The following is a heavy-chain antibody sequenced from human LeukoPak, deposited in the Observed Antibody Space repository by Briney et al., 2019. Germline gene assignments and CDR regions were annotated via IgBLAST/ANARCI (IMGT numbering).Heavy chain of an antibody. CDR3: ARVRGSSGSYEYYHYMDV. Sequence: SETLSLTCTVSGDSFSTYYWSWIRQPAGKGLEWIGHIYTSGTTNYNPSLKGRVTMSIDTSKNQFSLKLSSVTAADTAVYYCARVRGSSGSYEYYHYMDVWGKGTTVTISS. V-gene: IGHV4-4*07. D-gene: IGHD1-26*01. CDR2: IYTSGTT. J-gene: IGHJ6*03. CDR1: GDSFSTYY.